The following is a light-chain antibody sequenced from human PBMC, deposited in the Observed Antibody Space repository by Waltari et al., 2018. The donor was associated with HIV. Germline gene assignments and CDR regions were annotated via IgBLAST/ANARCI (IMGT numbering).Light chain of an antibody. V-gene: IGLV7-43*01. Sequence: QTAVTQESSLTVSPGATVTHTCAASTGVVTSGNYANWFQQNPGQAPRTLIYSTKNKHSWTPARFSGSLLGGKAALTLSGAQPEDEGDYYCLLSFGGSQVFGGGTKLTVL. CDR2: STK. CDR1: TGVVTSGNY. J-gene: IGLJ3*02. CDR3: LLSFGGSQV.